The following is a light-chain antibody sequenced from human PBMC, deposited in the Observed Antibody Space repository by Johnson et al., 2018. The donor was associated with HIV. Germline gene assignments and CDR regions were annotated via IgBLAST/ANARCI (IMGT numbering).Light chain of an antibody. J-gene: IGLJ1*01. CDR3: GTWDSSLSAGRV. V-gene: IGLV1-51*01. CDR1: SSNIGNNY. CDR2: ETN. Sequence: QSVLTQPPSVSAAPGQRVTISCSGSSSNIGNNYVSWYQQLPGTAPKLIIYETNKRPSGVPDRFSGSKSGSSATLGINGLQTGDEADYYCGTWDSSLSAGRVFGTGTKVTVL.